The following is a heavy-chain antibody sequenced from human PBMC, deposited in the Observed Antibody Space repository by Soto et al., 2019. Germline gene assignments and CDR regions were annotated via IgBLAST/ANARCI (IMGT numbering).Heavy chain of an antibody. D-gene: IGHD2-15*01. CDR1: GYLFTAYS. Sequence: ASVKVSCKASGYLFTAYSMHWVRLAPGQGLEWMGVVNPSGGSTKYAQNFQGRVTMTRDTSTTTIYRELSSLRSDDTAIYYCVREENCSGGTCYSEYFHRWGQGTLVTVSS. CDR2: VNPSGGST. V-gene: IGHV1-46*01. J-gene: IGHJ1*01. CDR3: VREENCSGGTCYSEYFHR.